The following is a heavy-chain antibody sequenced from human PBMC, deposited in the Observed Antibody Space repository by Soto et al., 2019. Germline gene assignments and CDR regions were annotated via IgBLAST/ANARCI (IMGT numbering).Heavy chain of an antibody. CDR2: ISYDGSNK. Sequence: QVQLVESGGGVVQPGRSLRLSCAASGFTFSSYGMHWVRQAPGKGLEWVAVISYDGSNKYYADSVKGRFTISRDNSKNTLYLQMNRLRAEATAGYYGAKEPQCDSGYGEYGFDYWGQGTLVTVSS. D-gene: IGHD5-12*01. V-gene: IGHV3-30*18. J-gene: IGHJ4*02. CDR1: GFTFSSYG. CDR3: AKEPQCDSGYGEYGFDY.